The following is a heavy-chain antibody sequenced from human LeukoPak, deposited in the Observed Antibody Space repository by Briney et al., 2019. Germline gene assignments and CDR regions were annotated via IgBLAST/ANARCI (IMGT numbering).Heavy chain of an antibody. CDR1: GGSISSYY. V-gene: IGHV4-59*08. J-gene: IGHJ4*02. D-gene: IGHD6-13*01. CDR3: ARSKGKAAPGHSSFNLDY. CDR2: INYTGST. Sequence: SETLSLTCTVSGGSISSYYWSWIRQPPGKGLEWIGYINYTGSTNYNPSLKSRVTISVDTSKNQFSLKLSSVTAADTAVYYCARSKGKAAPGHSSFNLDYWAQGTLVTVSS.